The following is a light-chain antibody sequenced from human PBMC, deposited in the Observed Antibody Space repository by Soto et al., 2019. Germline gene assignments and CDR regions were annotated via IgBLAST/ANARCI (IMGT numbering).Light chain of an antibody. CDR3: QQRNSWPWT. V-gene: IGKV3-11*01. CDR1: QNINRY. Sequence: LTQSPATLSLSPGERGTLSCRASQNINRYLAWYQQKPGQAPRLLMYEASKRATGIPARFSGSGSGTDFTLTIGSLEPEDFAVYYCQQRNSWPWTFGQGTKVDIK. J-gene: IGKJ1*01. CDR2: EAS.